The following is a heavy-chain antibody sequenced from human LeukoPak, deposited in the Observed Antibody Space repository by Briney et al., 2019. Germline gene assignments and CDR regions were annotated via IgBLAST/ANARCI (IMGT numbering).Heavy chain of an antibody. CDR1: GSTSRGYG. J-gene: IGHJ4*02. CDR3: ASPPPCYYDSSGYYMTDY. V-gene: IGHV3-30*03. Sequence: GGSLRPSCAASGSTSRGYGMHWVRKAPGKGLEWVAVISNDGGNKYSADSVKGGFTFSKTNSKNTLYLQMNRLRAEDTAVYYWASPPPCYYDSSGYYMTDYWGQGTLVTVSS. D-gene: IGHD3-22*01. CDR2: ISNDGGNK.